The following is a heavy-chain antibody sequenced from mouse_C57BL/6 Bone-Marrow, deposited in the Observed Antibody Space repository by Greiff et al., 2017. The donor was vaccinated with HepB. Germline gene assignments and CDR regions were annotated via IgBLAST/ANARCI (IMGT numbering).Heavy chain of an antibody. Sequence: ESGPGLVKPSQSLSLTCSVTGYSITSGYYWNWIRQFPGNKLEWMGYISYDGSNNYNPSLKNRISITRDTSKNQFFLKLNSVTTEDTATYYCARGDYDYDGPYFDYWGQGTTLTVSS. CDR3: ARGDYDYDGPYFDY. D-gene: IGHD2-4*01. V-gene: IGHV3-6*01. CDR1: GYSITSGYY. J-gene: IGHJ2*01. CDR2: ISYDGSN.